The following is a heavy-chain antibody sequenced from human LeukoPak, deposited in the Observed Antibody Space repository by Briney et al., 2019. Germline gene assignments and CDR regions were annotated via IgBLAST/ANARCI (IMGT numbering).Heavy chain of an antibody. CDR2: INHSGST. J-gene: IGHJ1*01. Sequence: SETLSLNCAVYGGSFSVYYWSWLRQPPGKGLEWIGEINHSGSTNYHPSLKSRVTISVDTSKNQFSLKLISVTAADTAVYYCARCGYNDEYFQHWGQGTLVTVSS. CDR1: GGSFSVYY. D-gene: IGHD5-24*01. V-gene: IGHV4-34*01. CDR3: ARCGYNDEYFQH.